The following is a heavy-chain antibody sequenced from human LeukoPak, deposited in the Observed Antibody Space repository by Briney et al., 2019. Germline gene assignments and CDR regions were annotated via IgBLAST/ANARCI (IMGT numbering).Heavy chain of an antibody. CDR2: ISGSGGST. V-gene: IGHV3-23*01. CDR3: AKDPGLLWFGEADDY. CDR1: GFTFSSYG. J-gene: IGHJ4*02. D-gene: IGHD3-10*01. Sequence: GGSLRLSCAASGFTFSSYGMSWVRQAPGKGLEWVSAISGSGGSTYYADSVKGRFTISRDNSKNTLYPQMNSLRAEDTAVYYCAKDPGLLWFGEADDYWGQGTLVTVSS.